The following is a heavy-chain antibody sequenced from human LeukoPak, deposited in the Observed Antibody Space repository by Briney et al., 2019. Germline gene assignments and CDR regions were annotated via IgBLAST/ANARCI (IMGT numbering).Heavy chain of an antibody. CDR3: ARDRYSYGLHELHY. CDR2: ISAYNGNT. V-gene: IGHV1-18*01. CDR1: GYTFTSYG. D-gene: IGHD5-18*01. Sequence: ASVKVSCMPSGYTFTSYGISWVRQAPGQGVEWMGWISAYNGNTNYAQKLQGRVTMTTDTSTSTAYMELRSLRSDDTAVYYCARDRYSYGLHELHYWGQGTLVTVPS. J-gene: IGHJ4*02.